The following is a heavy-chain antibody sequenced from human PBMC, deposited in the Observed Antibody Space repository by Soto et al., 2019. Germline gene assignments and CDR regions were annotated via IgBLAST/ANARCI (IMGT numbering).Heavy chain of an antibody. Sequence: QVQLQESGPGLVKPSETLLLTCTVSGGSINNYYWSWIRQPPGKGLEFIGYIYYAGTTTYNPSLKSRVTISLATSKNQFSLKLSSVTAADTAVYYCARLGGYYQALDSWGQGTLLTVSS. J-gene: IGHJ4*02. CDR2: IYYAGTT. CDR3: ARLGGYYQALDS. V-gene: IGHV4-59*08. CDR1: GGSINNYY. D-gene: IGHD3-22*01.